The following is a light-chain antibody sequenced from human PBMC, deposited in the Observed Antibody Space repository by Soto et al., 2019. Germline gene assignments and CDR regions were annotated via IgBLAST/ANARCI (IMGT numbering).Light chain of an antibody. CDR1: SSNIGSNY. J-gene: IGLJ1*01. CDR2: RNN. Sequence: QSALTQPPSASGTPGQRVTISCSGSSSNIGSNYVSWYQQLPGTAPRLLIYRNNQRPSGVPDRFSGSKSGTSASLAISGLRSEDEADYYCVARDDSLSGFVFGTGTKAPS. V-gene: IGLV1-47*01. CDR3: VARDDSLSGFV.